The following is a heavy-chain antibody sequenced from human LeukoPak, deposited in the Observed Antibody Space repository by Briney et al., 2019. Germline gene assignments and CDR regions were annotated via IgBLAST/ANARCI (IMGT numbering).Heavy chain of an antibody. Sequence: PSETLSLTCAVYGGSFSGYYWSWVRQPPGKGLEWIGEINHSGSTSCNPSFKSRVTISVDTSKNHFSLSLSSVTAADTAVYYCARFPRWFDPWGQGTLVTVFS. CDR2: INHSGST. CDR3: ARFPRWFDP. J-gene: IGHJ5*02. CDR1: GGSFSGYY. V-gene: IGHV4-34*01.